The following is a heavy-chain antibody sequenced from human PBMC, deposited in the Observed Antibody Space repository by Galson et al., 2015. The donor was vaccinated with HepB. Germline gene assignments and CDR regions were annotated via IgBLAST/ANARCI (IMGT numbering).Heavy chain of an antibody. J-gene: IGHJ5*02. Sequence: SLRLSCAASGFTFSSYSMNWVRQAPGKGLEWVSYISSSGSTIYYADSVKGRFTISRDNAKNSLYLQMNSLRAEDTAVYYCARDSSSWPNWFDPWGQGTLVTVSS. CDR3: ARDSSSWPNWFDP. CDR1: GFTFSSYS. D-gene: IGHD6-13*01. V-gene: IGHV3-48*04. CDR2: ISSSGSTI.